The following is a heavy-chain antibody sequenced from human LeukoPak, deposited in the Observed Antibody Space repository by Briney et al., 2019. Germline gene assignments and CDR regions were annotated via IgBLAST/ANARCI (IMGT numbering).Heavy chain of an antibody. D-gene: IGHD6-13*01. CDR1: GFTFSSYS. Sequence: PGGSLRLSCAASGFTFSSYSMNWVRQAPGKGLEWVSSISSSSSSYIYYADSVKGRFTISRDNAKKSLHLQMNSLRAEDTAVYYCARDLRWGATAGLGPDYWGQGTLVTVSS. J-gene: IGHJ4*02. CDR2: ISSSSSSYI. V-gene: IGHV3-21*01. CDR3: ARDLRWGATAGLGPDY.